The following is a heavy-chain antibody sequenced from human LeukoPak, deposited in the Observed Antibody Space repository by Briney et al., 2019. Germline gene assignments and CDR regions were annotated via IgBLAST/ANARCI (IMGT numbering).Heavy chain of an antibody. Sequence: SETLSLTCTVSGGSISSYYWSWIRQPPGKGLEWIGYIYYSGSTNYNPSLKSRVTISVDTSKNQFSLKLSSVTAADTAVYHCARDRSSGWYFDYWGQGTLVTVSS. CDR1: GGSISSYY. CDR3: ARDRSSGWYFDY. CDR2: IYYSGST. V-gene: IGHV4-59*01. J-gene: IGHJ4*02. D-gene: IGHD6-19*01.